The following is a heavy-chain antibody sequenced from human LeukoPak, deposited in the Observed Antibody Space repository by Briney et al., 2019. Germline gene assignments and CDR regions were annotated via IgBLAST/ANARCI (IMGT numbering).Heavy chain of an antibody. J-gene: IGHJ4*02. CDR3: ARRLTTGGFFDY. CDR1: GFTFSDYY. Sequence: PGGSLRLSCAASGFTFSDYYMSWIRQAPGKGLEWVSYISSSSSYTNYADSVKGRFTISRDNAKNSLYLQMNSLRAEDTAVCYCARRLTTGGFFDYWGQGTLVTVSS. D-gene: IGHD4-11*01. V-gene: IGHV3-11*06. CDR2: ISSSSSYT.